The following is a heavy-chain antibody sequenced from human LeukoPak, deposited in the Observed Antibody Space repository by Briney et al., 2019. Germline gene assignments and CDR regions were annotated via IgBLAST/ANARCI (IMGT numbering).Heavy chain of an antibody. J-gene: IGHJ2*01. CDR1: GGSISSSSYY. V-gene: IGHV4-39*06. Sequence: SETLSVTCTVSGGSISSSSYYWGWIRQPPGKGLEWIGSIYYSGSTYYNPSLKSRVTISVDTPKNQFPLKLSSVTAADTAVYYCARDATWYFDLWGRGTLVTVSS. CDR2: IYYSGST. CDR3: ARDATWYFDL.